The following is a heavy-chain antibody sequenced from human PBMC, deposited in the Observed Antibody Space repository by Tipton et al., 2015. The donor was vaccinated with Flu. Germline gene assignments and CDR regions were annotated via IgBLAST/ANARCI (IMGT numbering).Heavy chain of an antibody. Sequence: VQLVQSGAEVKKPGASVKVSCKASGYTFSAYYMHWVRQAPGQGLEWMGWINPNSGGTNYAQKFQGRVTMTRDTSISTAYMELSWLRPDDTAVYYCARVTYYYETGVYWDFDAFDMWGQGTMVTVSS. J-gene: IGHJ3*02. D-gene: IGHD3-22*01. CDR1: GYTFSAYY. V-gene: IGHV1-2*02. CDR3: ARVTYYYETGVYWDFDAFDM. CDR2: INPNSGGT.